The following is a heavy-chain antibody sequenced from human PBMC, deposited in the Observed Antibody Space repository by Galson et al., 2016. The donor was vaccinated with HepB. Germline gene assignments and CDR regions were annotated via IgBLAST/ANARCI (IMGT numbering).Heavy chain of an antibody. D-gene: IGHD6-19*01. CDR1: GFIFSSYP. J-gene: IGHJ4*01. V-gene: IGHV3-64*02. Sequence: SLRLSCAASGFIFSSYPMLWVRQAPGKGLEWISSISSNGAKTYYADSVSDRFTISRDNFKNILYLQMGSTRTEDTAVYFCVRQASGYSSGWFYFDSWGHGTLVTVSS. CDR2: ISSNGAKT. CDR3: VRQASGYSSGWFYFDS.